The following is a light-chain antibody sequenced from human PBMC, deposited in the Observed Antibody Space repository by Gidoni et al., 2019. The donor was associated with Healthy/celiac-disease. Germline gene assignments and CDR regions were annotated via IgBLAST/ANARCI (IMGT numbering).Light chain of an antibody. Sequence: QSALTQPASVSGSPGQSFTISCTGPSSDVGGYNYVAWYQHHPGKAPKLMIYDVSNRPSGVSNRFSGSKSGNTASLTISGLQAEDEADYYCSSDTSSSRYVFGTGTKVTVL. V-gene: IGLV2-14*03. CDR3: SSDTSSSRYV. CDR1: SSDVGGYNY. CDR2: DVS. J-gene: IGLJ1*01.